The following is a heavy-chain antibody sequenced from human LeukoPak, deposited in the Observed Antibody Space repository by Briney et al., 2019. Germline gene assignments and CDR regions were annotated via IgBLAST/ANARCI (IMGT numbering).Heavy chain of an antibody. Sequence: AGGSLRLSCAASGFTFSSYAMSWVRQAPGKGLEWVSAISASGYSTYYADSVKGQFTISRDNSKKTLYLQMNSLRAEDTAIFYCAKDVYNWNFYFDYWGQGTLVTVSS. CDR2: ISASGYST. V-gene: IGHV3-23*01. D-gene: IGHD1-7*01. J-gene: IGHJ4*02. CDR3: AKDVYNWNFYFDY. CDR1: GFTFSSYA.